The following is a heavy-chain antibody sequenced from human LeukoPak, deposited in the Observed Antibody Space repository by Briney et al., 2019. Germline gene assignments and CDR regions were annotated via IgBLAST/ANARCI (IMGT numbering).Heavy chain of an antibody. J-gene: IGHJ4*02. Sequence: SETLSLTCTVSGGSISSYYWSWIRQPPGKGLEWIGYIYYSGSTNYGPSLKSRVTISVDTSKNQFSLKLSSVTAADTAVYYCASIPYYDFWSGKTSNWGQGTLVTVSS. CDR1: GGSISSYY. D-gene: IGHD3-3*01. V-gene: IGHV4-59*01. CDR2: IYYSGST. CDR3: ASIPYYDFWSGKTSN.